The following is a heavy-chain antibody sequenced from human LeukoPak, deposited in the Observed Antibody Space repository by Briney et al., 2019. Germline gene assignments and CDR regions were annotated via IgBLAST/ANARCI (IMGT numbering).Heavy chain of an antibody. Sequence: PGGSLRLSCAASGFTFSSYGMHWVRQAPGKGLEYVSAISSNVGSTYYANSVKGRYTISRDNSKDTLYLQMGSLRAEDTAVYYCARGCSGGNCYYEYWGQGTLVTVSS. D-gene: IGHD2-15*01. CDR1: GFTFSSYG. CDR2: ISSNVGST. J-gene: IGHJ4*02. CDR3: ARGCSGGNCYYEY. V-gene: IGHV3-64*01.